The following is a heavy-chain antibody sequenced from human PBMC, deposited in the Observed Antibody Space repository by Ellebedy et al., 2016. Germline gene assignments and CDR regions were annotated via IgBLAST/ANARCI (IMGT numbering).Heavy chain of an antibody. CDR3: ASGRLRTDAFDI. CDR2: IYSDDST. J-gene: IGHJ3*02. V-gene: IGHV3-53*01. D-gene: IGHD3-10*01. Sequence: GGSLRLXCAASGFTVHGNYMSWVRQAPGKGLQWVSIIYSDDSTYYADSLRGRFTISRDNSKNTLYLQMNSLRAEDTAVYYCASGRLRTDAFDIWGQGTMVTVSS. CDR1: GFTVHGNY.